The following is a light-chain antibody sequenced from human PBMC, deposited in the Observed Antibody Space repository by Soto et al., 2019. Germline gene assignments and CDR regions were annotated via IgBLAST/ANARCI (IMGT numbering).Light chain of an antibody. V-gene: IGLV2-14*01. J-gene: IGLJ1*01. Sequence: QSVLTQPASVSGSPGQSITISCSGTRSDIGSYNYVAWYQQFPGKTPKILIYGVSNRPSGVSSRFSGSKSGNTASLTISGLQAEDEAAYYCISYTGSSTSYVFGSGTKVTVL. CDR3: ISYTGSSTSYV. CDR2: GVS. CDR1: RSDIGSYNY.